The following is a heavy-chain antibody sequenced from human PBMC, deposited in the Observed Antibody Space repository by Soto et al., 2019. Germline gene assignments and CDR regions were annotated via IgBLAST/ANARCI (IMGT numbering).Heavy chain of an antibody. CDR2: ISSSSSTI. Sequence: EVQLVESGGGLVQPGWSLRLSCAASGFTFSSYSMNWVRQAPGKGLEWVSYISSSSSTIYYADSVKGRFTISRDNAKNSLYLQMNSLRAEDTAVYYCARDRGYCSGGSCYSEFDYWGQGTLVTVSS. D-gene: IGHD2-15*01. CDR3: ARDRGYCSGGSCYSEFDY. J-gene: IGHJ4*02. CDR1: GFTFSSYS. V-gene: IGHV3-48*01.